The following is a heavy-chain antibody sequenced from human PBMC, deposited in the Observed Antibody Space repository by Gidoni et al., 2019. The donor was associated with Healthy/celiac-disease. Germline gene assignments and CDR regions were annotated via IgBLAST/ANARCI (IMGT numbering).Heavy chain of an antibody. V-gene: IGHV4-39*01. CDR3: ARHRSYSYGSRVGK. J-gene: IGHJ4*02. Sequence: STYYNPSLKSRVTISVDTSKNQFSLKLSSVTAADTAVYYCARHRSYSYGSRVGKWGQGTLVTVSS. D-gene: IGHD5-18*01. CDR2: ST.